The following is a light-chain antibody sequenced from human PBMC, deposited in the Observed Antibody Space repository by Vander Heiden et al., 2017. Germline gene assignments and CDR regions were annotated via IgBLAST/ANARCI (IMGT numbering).Light chain of an antibody. Sequence: IVFTQSPATLSLSPGERATLSCRASQSVSRNLAWYQQKPGQAPRLLIYDASIRATGIPARFSGSGSGTDFTLTISSLEPEDFAVYYCQQRSDWRTFGGGTKVEIK. V-gene: IGKV3-11*01. CDR3: QQRSDWRT. J-gene: IGKJ4*01. CDR1: QSVSRN. CDR2: DAS.